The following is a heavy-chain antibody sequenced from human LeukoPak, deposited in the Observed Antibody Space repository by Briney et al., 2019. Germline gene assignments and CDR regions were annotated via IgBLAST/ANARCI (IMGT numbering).Heavy chain of an antibody. CDR3: ARGGYDILTGYYYQDFDY. CDR1: GYTFTSYG. D-gene: IGHD3-9*01. V-gene: IGHV1-18*01. Sequence: PRASVTVSCKASGYTFTSYGISWVRQAPGQGLEWMGWISAYNGNTNYAQKLQGRVTMTTDTSTSTAYMELRSLRSDDTAVYYCARGGYDILTGYYYQDFDYWGQGTLVTVSS. CDR2: ISAYNGNT. J-gene: IGHJ4*02.